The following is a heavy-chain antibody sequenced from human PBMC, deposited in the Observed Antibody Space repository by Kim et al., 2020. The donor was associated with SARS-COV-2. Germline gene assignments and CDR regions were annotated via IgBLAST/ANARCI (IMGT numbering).Heavy chain of an antibody. J-gene: IGHJ5*02. CDR3: AKTRGTGSGACDP. D-gene: IGHD3-10*01. V-gene: IGHV3-23*01. Sequence: YADSRKGRFTISGDKDKNTLDLQMISLRAEDTAVYYCAKTRGTGSGACDPWGQGTLDTVSS.